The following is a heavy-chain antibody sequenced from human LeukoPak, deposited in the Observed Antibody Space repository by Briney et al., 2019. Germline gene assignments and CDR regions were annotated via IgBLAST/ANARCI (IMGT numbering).Heavy chain of an antibody. J-gene: IGHJ6*02. CDR2: MNPNSGNT. CDR1: GYTFTSYD. D-gene: IGHD3-10*01. CDR3: ASLFTPFGELSPYGMDV. V-gene: IGHV1-8*01. Sequence: ASVKVSCKASGYTFTSYDINWVRQATGQGLEWMGWMNPNSGNTGYAQKFQGRVTMTRNTSISTAYMELSSLRSEDTAVYYCASLFTPFGELSPYGMDVWGQGTTVTVSS.